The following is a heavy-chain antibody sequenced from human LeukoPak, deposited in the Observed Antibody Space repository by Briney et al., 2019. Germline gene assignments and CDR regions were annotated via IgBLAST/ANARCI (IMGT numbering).Heavy chain of an antibody. V-gene: IGHV4-39*01. J-gene: IGHJ4*02. CDR1: GASISSSSYY. Sequence: SETLSLTCTVSGASISSSSYYWGWIRQPPGKGLEWIVSIYYSGSTYYNPSLKSRVTISVDTSKNQFSLKLSSVTAADTAVYYCARPPHTTIFGVVRDYWGQGTLVTVSS. CDR3: ARPPHTTIFGVVRDY. D-gene: IGHD3-3*01. CDR2: IYYSGST.